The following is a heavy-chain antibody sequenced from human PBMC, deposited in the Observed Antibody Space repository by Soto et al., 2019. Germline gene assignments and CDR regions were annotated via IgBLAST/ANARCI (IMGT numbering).Heavy chain of an antibody. CDR2: INSDGSST. Sequence: WGSLRLSCAASGFTFSSYWMHWVRQAPGKGLVWVSRINSDGSSTSYADSVKGRFTISRDNAKNTLYLQMNSLRAEDTAVYYCARLGSSWLGFDPWGQGTLVTVSS. J-gene: IGHJ5*02. CDR3: ARLGSSWLGFDP. V-gene: IGHV3-74*01. CDR1: GFTFSSYW. D-gene: IGHD6-13*01.